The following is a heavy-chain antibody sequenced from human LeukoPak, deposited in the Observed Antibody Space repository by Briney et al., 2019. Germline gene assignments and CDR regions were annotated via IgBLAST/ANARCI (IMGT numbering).Heavy chain of an antibody. Sequence: PSETLSLTCTVSGGSISSYYWSWIRQPPGKGLEWIGYIYYSGSTNYNPSLKSRVTISVDTSKNQFSLELSSVTAADTAVYYCAREVAMAYFDYWGQGTLVTVSS. J-gene: IGHJ4*02. V-gene: IGHV4-59*01. D-gene: IGHD5-24*01. CDR2: IYYSGST. CDR1: GGSISSYY. CDR3: AREVAMAYFDY.